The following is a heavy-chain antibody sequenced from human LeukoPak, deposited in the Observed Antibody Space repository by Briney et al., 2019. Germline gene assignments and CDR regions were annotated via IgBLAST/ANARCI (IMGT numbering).Heavy chain of an antibody. CDR2: INSDGSST. V-gene: IGHV3-74*01. CDR1: GITFSNYW. D-gene: IGHD1-26*01. Sequence: PGGSLRLSCAASGITFSNYWMHWVRQAPGKGLVWVSRINSDGSSTSYADSVKGRFTMSRDNAKNTLCLEMDSLRAEDTAVYYCTRDRGSGSYHEMDSWGQGTLVTVSS. CDR3: TRDRGSGSYHEMDS. J-gene: IGHJ4*02.